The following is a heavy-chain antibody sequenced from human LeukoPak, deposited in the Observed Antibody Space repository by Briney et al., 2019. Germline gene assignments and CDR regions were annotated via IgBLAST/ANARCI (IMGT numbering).Heavy chain of an antibody. Sequence: ASVKVSCKASGGTFSSYAISWVRQAPGQGLEWMGGIIPIFGTANYAQKFQGRVTIIADKSTSTAYMELSSLRSEDTAVYYCASYDSSGYYYHAFDIWGQGTMVTVSS. CDR1: GGTFSSYA. D-gene: IGHD3-22*01. CDR3: ASYDSSGYYYHAFDI. CDR2: IIPIFGTA. V-gene: IGHV1-69*06. J-gene: IGHJ3*02.